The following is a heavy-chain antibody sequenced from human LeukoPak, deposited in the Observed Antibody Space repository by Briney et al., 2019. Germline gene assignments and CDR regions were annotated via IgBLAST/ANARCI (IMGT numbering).Heavy chain of an antibody. V-gene: IGHV1-2*02. CDR1: GYTFTGYY. CDR2: INPNSGGT. Sequence: ASVKVSCKASGYTFTGYYMHWVRQAPGQGLEWMGWINPNSGGTNYAQKFQGRVTMTRDTSISTAYMELSRLRSDDTAVYYCARVPYYDFWSGYYYYMDVWGKGTTVTVSS. J-gene: IGHJ6*03. D-gene: IGHD3-3*01. CDR3: ARVPYYDFWSGYYYYMDV.